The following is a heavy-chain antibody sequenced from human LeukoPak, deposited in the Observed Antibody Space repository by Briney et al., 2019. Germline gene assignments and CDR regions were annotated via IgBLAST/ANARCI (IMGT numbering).Heavy chain of an antibody. CDR2: IYSGGST. Sequence: QSGGSLRLSCAASGFTVSSSYMSWVRQPPGKGLEWVSVIYSGGSTYYGDSVKGRFTISRDNSKNTLYLQMNNLRAEDTAVYYCASPPIAVTGGFGGLYAFDIWGQGTMVTVSS. J-gene: IGHJ3*02. D-gene: IGHD6-13*01. CDR3: ASPPIAVTGGFGGLYAFDI. V-gene: IGHV3-53*01. CDR1: GFTVSSSY.